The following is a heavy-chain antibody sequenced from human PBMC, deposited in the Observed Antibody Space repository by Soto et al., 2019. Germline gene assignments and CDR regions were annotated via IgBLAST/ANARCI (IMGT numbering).Heavy chain of an antibody. V-gene: IGHV4-59*01. CDR2: IYYSGST. Sequence: SETLSLTCTVSGGSIISYYWNWIRQPPGKGLEWIGYIYYSGSTNYNPSLKSRVTISVDTSKNQFSLKLSSVTAADTAVYYCARDGGTYGMDVWGRGTTVTVSS. CDR3: ARDGGTYGMDV. D-gene: IGHD3-16*01. J-gene: IGHJ6*02. CDR1: GGSIISYY.